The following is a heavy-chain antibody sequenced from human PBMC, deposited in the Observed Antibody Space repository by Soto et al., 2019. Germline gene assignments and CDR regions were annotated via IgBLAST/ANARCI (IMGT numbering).Heavy chain of an antibody. J-gene: IGHJ5*02. CDR1: GGTFSSYA. V-gene: IGHV1-69*13. D-gene: IGHD6-13*01. Sequence: VASVKVSCKASGGTFSSYAISWVRQAPGQGLEWMGGIIPIFGTANYAQKFQGRVTITADESTSTAYMELSSLRSEDTAVYYCARDATSIAAADMTVGYNWFDPWGQGTLVTVSS. CDR3: ARDATSIAAADMTVGYNWFDP. CDR2: IIPIFGTA.